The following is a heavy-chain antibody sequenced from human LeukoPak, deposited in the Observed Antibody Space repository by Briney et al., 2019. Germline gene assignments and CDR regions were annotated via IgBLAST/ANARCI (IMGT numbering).Heavy chain of an antibody. CDR2: INSDGSST. V-gene: IGHV3-74*01. Sequence: GGSLRLSCAAPGFTFSSYWMHWVRQAPGKGLVWVSRINSDGSSTSYADSVKGRFTISRDNAKNTLYLQMNNLRVEDTAVYYCAKDEVGGHFEYWGQGILVTVSS. J-gene: IGHJ4*02. CDR3: AKDEVGGHFEY. CDR1: GFTFSSYW.